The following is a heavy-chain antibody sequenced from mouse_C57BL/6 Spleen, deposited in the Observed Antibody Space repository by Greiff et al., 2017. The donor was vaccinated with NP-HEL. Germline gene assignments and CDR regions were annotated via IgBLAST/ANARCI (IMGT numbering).Heavy chain of an antibody. D-gene: IGHD1-1*01. V-gene: IGHV1-69*02. Sequence: QVQLKQPGAELVKPGASVKMSCKASGYTFTSYWITWVKQRPGQGLEWIGDIDPSDSYTNYNQKFKGKATLTVDTSSSTAYMQLSSLTSEDSAVYFCERDGSSSLDYWRQGTTLTVSS. CDR3: ERDGSSSLDY. J-gene: IGHJ2*01. CDR1: GYTFTSYW. CDR2: IDPSDSYT.